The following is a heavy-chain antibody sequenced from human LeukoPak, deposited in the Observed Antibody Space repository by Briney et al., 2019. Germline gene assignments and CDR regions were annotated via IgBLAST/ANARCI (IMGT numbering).Heavy chain of an antibody. CDR1: GGTFSSYA. CDR3: ARSSTTVGRPPGSGWYFFDY. D-gene: IGHD6-19*01. J-gene: IGHJ4*02. V-gene: IGHV1-69*05. Sequence: SVKVSCKASGGTFSSYAISWVRQAPGQGLEWMGGIIPIFGTANYAQKFQGRVTITTDESTSTAYMELSSLRSEDTAVYYCARSSTTVGRPPGSGWYFFDYWGQGTLVTVSS. CDR2: IIPIFGTA.